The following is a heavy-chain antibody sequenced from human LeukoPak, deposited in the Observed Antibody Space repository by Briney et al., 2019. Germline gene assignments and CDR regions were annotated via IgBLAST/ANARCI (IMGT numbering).Heavy chain of an antibody. V-gene: IGHV3-21*06. CDR3: ARDLSPGYYIHWYFDL. Sequence: DSAKGRFTISRTNARNSLYLQMNSLSAEDTAVYYCARDLSPGYYIHWYFDLWGRGTLVTVSS. D-gene: IGHD2/OR15-2a*01. J-gene: IGHJ2*01.